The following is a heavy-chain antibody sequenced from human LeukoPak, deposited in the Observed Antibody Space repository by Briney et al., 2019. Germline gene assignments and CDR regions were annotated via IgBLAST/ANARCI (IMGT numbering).Heavy chain of an antibody. J-gene: IGHJ4*02. Sequence: GASVKVSCKVSGYTLTELSMHWVRQAPGKGLEWMGGFDPEDGERIYAQKLQGRVTMTEDTSTDTAYMELSRLRSDDTAVYYCARKGVYGSGSYYKEYYFDYWGQGTLVTVSS. CDR1: GYTLTELS. CDR3: ARKGVYGSGSYYKEYYFDY. D-gene: IGHD3-10*01. CDR2: FDPEDGER. V-gene: IGHV1-24*01.